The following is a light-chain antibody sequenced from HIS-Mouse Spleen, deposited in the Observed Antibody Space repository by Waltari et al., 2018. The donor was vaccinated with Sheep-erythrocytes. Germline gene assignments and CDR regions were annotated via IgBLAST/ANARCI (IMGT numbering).Light chain of an antibody. CDR1: QGISSY. Sequence: AIRMTPPPSSLSASPADTVTITCRASQGISSYLAWYQQKPGKAPKLLIYAASTLQSGVPSRFSGSGSGTDFTLTISCLQSEDFATYYCQQYYSYPYTFGQGTKLEIK. V-gene: IGKV1-8*01. CDR3: QQYYSYPYT. J-gene: IGKJ2*01. CDR2: AAS.